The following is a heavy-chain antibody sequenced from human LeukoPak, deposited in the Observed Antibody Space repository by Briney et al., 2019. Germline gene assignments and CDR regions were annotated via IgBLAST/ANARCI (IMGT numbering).Heavy chain of an antibody. V-gene: IGHV3-23*01. CDR3: AKAMAARLNYYYGMDV. CDR1: GFTFSSYA. Sequence: GGSLRLSCAASGFTFSSYAMSWVRQAPGKGLEWVSAISGSGGSTYYADSVKGRFTISRDNSKNTLYLQMNSLRAEDTAVYYCAKAMAARLNYYYGMDVWGQGTTVTVSS. J-gene: IGHJ6*02. CDR2: ISGSGGST. D-gene: IGHD6-6*01.